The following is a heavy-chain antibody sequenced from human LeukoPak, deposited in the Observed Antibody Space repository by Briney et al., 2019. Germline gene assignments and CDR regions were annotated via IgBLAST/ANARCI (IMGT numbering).Heavy chain of an antibody. V-gene: IGHV1-18*01. CDR3: ARDPGRGYSYGYVFGDGDY. CDR1: GYTFTSYG. CDR2: MSAYNGNT. Sequence: ASVKVSCKASGYTFTSYGISWVRQAPGQGLEWMGWMSAYNGNTNYAQKLQGRVTMTTDTSTSTAYMELRSLRSDDTAVYYCARDPGRGYSYGYVFGDGDYWGQGTLVTVSS. D-gene: IGHD5-18*01. J-gene: IGHJ4*02.